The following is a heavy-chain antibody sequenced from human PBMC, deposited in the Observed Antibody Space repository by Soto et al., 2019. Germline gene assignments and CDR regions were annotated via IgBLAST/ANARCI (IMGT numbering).Heavy chain of an antibody. D-gene: IGHD3-10*01. CDR2: IYYSGST. V-gene: IGHV4-30-4*01. J-gene: IGHJ4*02. CDR1: GGSISSGDYY. Sequence: PSETLSLTCTVSGGSISSGDYYWSWIRQPSGKGLEWIGYIYYSGSTYYDPSLKSRVTISVDTSKNQFSLKLSSVTAADTAVYYCARDLVWFGGYALDWGQGTLVTVSS. CDR3: ARDLVWFGGYALD.